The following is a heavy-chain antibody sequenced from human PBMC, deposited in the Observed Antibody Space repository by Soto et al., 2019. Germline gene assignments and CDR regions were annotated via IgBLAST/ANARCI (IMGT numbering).Heavy chain of an antibody. D-gene: IGHD3-22*01. J-gene: IGHJ2*01. Sequence: KPSETLSLTCAVYGGSFSGYYWSWIRQPPGKGLEWIGEINHSGSTNYNPSLKSRVTISVDTSKNQFSLKLSSVTAADTAVYYCARGGYYDSSGYYYYVWYFDLWGRGTLVTVSS. CDR3: ARGGYYDSSGYYYYVWYFDL. V-gene: IGHV4-34*01. CDR1: GGSFSGYY. CDR2: INHSGST.